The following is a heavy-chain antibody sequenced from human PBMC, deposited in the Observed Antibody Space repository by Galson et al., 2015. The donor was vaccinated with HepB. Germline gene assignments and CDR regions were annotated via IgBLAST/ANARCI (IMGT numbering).Heavy chain of an antibody. D-gene: IGHD3-10*01. Sequence: SLRLSCAASGFTFSSYSMNWVRQAPGKGLEWVSYISSSSTIYYADSVKGRFTISRDNAKNSLYLQMNSLRAEDTAVYYCARSSGDGSIDYWGQGTLVTVSS. CDR2: ISSSSTI. CDR1: GFTFSSYS. J-gene: IGHJ4*02. V-gene: IGHV3-48*01. CDR3: ARSSGDGSIDY.